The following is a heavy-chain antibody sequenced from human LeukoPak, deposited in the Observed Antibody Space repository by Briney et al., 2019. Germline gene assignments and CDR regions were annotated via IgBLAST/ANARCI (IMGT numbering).Heavy chain of an antibody. D-gene: IGHD6-19*01. CDR1: GGTFSSYA. Sequence: SVKVSCKASGGTFSSYAISWVRQAPGQGLEWMGGIIPIFGTANYAQKFQGRVTITADKSTSTAYMELSSLRSEDTAVYYCASAVAGSRYYYYYMDVWGKGTTVTVSS. V-gene: IGHV1-69*06. J-gene: IGHJ6*03. CDR2: IIPIFGTA. CDR3: ASAVAGSRYYYYYMDV.